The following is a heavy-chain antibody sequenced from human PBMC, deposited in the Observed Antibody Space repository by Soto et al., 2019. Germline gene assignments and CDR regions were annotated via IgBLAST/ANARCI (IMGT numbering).Heavy chain of an antibody. CDR2: INHSGST. CDR1: GVSFSGYY. D-gene: IGHD3-22*01. Sequence: SETLSLTCAVYGVSFSGYYWSWIRQPPGKGLEWIGEINHSGSTNYNPSLKSRVTISVDTSKNQFSLKLSSVTAADTAVYYCASFYYYDSSGYYYVSDYWGQGTLVTVSS. V-gene: IGHV4-34*01. J-gene: IGHJ4*02. CDR3: ASFYYYDSSGYYYVSDY.